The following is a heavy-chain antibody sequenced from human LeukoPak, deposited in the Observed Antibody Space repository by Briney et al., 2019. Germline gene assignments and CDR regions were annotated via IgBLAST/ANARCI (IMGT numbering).Heavy chain of an antibody. Sequence: GGSLRLSCAASGFPFSGSAIHWVRQASGKGLEWVGRIRSKANSYATVYGVSVKGRFTISRDDSRNTAYLQMNSLKTEDTAVYYCSLGPEPVGVYWGQGTLVTVSS. D-gene: IGHD2-21*01. CDR1: GFPFSGSA. V-gene: IGHV3-73*01. CDR2: IRSKANSYAT. CDR3: SLGPEPVGVY. J-gene: IGHJ4*02.